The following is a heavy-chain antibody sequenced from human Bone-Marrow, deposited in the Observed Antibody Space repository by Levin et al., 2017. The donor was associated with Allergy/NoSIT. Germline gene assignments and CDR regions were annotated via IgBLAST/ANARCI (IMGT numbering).Heavy chain of an antibody. J-gene: IGHJ4*02. Sequence: SQTLSLTCTVSGGSISSSSYYWGWIRQPPGKGLEWIGSIYYSGSTYYNPSLKSRVTISVDTSKNQFSLKLSSVTAADTAVYYCASSLVVVTAIPRGFDYWGQGTLVTVSS. CDR1: GGSISSSSYY. V-gene: IGHV4-39*07. CDR2: IYYSGST. CDR3: ASSLVVVTAIPRGFDY. D-gene: IGHD2-21*02.